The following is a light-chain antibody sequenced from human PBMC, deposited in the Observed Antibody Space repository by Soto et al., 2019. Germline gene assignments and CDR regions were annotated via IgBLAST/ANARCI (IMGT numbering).Light chain of an antibody. Sequence: EIVLTQSPGTLSLSPGERATLSCRASQSVSSSYLAWYQQKPGQAPRLLIYGASSRATGIPDRVSGSGSGTDFTLTLSRREPEDFAVYYWQQYGSAPRTFGQGTKVEIK. J-gene: IGKJ1*01. CDR2: GAS. CDR1: QSVSSSY. CDR3: QQYGSAPRT. V-gene: IGKV3-20*01.